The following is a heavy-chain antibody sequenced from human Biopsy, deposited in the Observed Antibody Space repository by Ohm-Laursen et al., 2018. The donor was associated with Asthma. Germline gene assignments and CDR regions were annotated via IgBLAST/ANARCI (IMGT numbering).Heavy chain of an antibody. D-gene: IGHD4-23*01. CDR2: IYSGGGT. CDR1: GFTVSTNG. Sequence: SLRLSCAASGFTVSTNGMSWVRQPPGKGLEWVSVIYSGGGTYSADSVQGRFTISRDNSKNTLSLQMHSLRAENTAVYYCARAYGGSFLSGSFDIWGQGTMVTVSS. CDR3: ARAYGGSFLSGSFDI. V-gene: IGHV3-53*01. J-gene: IGHJ3*02.